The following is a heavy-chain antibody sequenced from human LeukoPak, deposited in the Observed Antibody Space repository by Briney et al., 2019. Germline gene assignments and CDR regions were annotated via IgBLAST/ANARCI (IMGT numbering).Heavy chain of an antibody. D-gene: IGHD2-15*01. CDR2: ISGSGGST. Sequence: PGGSLRLSCAASGFTFSSYAMSWVRQAPGKGLEWVSAISGSGGSTYYADSVKGRFTISRGNSKNTLYLQMNSLRAEDTAVYYCAKDSKSRCSGGSCYPDYWGQGTLVTVSS. V-gene: IGHV3-23*01. CDR1: GFTFSSYA. CDR3: AKDSKSRCSGGSCYPDY. J-gene: IGHJ4*02.